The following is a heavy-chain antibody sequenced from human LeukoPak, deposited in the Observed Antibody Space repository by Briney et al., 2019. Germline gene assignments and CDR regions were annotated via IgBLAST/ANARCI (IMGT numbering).Heavy chain of an antibody. Sequence: PSETLSLTCTVSGGSISSYYWSWIRQPPGKGLEWIGYIYYSGSTNYNPSLKSRVTISVDTSKNQFSLKLSSVTAADTAVYYCARSIYSTPYYYYGMAVWGQGTTVTVSS. J-gene: IGHJ6*02. D-gene: IGHD4-11*01. V-gene: IGHV4-59*01. CDR2: IYYSGST. CDR3: ARSIYSTPYYYYGMAV. CDR1: GGSISSYY.